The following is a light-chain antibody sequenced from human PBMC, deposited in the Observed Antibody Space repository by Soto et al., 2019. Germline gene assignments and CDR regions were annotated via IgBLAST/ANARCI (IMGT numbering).Light chain of an antibody. CDR3: QQYNSYSGYT. CDR1: QSISSW. CDR2: DAS. Sequence: DIQITQSPSTLSASVGDRVTITCRASQSISSWLAWYQQKPGKAPKVLIYDASSLESGVPSRFSGSGSGTEFTLTISSLQPDDFATYYCQQYNSYSGYTFGQGTKLEIK. J-gene: IGKJ2*01. V-gene: IGKV1-5*01.